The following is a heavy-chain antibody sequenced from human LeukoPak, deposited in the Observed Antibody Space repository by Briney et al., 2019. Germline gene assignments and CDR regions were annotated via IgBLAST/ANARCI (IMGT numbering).Heavy chain of an antibody. CDR2: IIPIFGTT. D-gene: IGHD3-16*02. V-gene: IGHV1-69*05. CDR1: GGTFNSYA. Sequence: SVKVSCKASGGTFNSYAINWVRQAPGQGLEWMGRIIPIFGTTNYARNFQGRVTITTVESTSTAYMELSSLRSEDTAVYYCAKAGLYDYVWGSYRQKWFDPWGQGTLVTVSS. CDR3: AKAGLYDYVWGSYRQKWFDP. J-gene: IGHJ5*02.